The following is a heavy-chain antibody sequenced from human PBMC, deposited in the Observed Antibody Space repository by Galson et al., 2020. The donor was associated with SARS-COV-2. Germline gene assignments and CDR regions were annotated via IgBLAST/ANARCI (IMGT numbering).Heavy chain of an antibody. CDR1: GFPFSSHG. CDR3: AKDYYDSGSSLPDY. Sequence: GGFLRLSCPASGFPFSSHGMPWVRPAPGKGLEWVAVISYDGSNKYYADSVKGRFTISRDNSKNTLYLQMNSLRAVDTAVYYCAKDYYDSGSSLPDYWGQGTLVTVST. D-gene: IGHD3-10*01. V-gene: IGHV3-30*18. J-gene: IGHJ4*02. CDR2: ISYDGSNK.